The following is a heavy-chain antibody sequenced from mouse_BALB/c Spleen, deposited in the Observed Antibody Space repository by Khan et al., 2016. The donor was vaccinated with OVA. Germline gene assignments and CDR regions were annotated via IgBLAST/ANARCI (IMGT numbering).Heavy chain of an antibody. V-gene: IGHV9-3-1*01. J-gene: IGHJ4*01. Sequence: QIQLVQSGPELKKPGETVKISCKASGYNFTKYGMNWVKQAPGKGLKWMGWINTYTGEPTYADDFKGRFAFSLDTSASTVYLQINNLKNEDTATYFCERRPYFSYVMVYWGQGTSVAVSS. CDR1: GYNFTKYG. D-gene: IGHD2-10*01. CDR3: ERRPYFSYVMVY. CDR2: INTYTGEP.